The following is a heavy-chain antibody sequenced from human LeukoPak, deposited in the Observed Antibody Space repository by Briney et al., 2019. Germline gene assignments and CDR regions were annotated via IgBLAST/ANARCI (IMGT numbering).Heavy chain of an antibody. CDR2: INPSGVST. D-gene: IGHD3-22*01. V-gene: IGHV1-46*03. CDR1: GYTFTSYY. CDR3: ARAYYDSSGYYWYGGAFDI. Sequence: ASVKVSCKASGYTFTSYYMHWVRQAPGQGLEWMGIINPSGVSTSYAQKFQGRVTMTRDTSTSTVYMELSSLRSEDTAVYYCARAYYDSSGYYWYGGAFDIWGQGTMVTVSS. J-gene: IGHJ3*02.